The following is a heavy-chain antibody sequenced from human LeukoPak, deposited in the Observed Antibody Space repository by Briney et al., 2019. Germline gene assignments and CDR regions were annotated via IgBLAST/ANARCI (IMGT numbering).Heavy chain of an antibody. J-gene: IGHJ4*02. CDR1: GYSISSGYY. V-gene: IGHV4-38-2*02. Sequence: SETLSLTCTVSGYSISSGYYWGWIRQPPGKGLGWIGSIYHSGSTYYNPSLKSRVTISVDTSKNQFSLKLSSVTAADTAVYYCARGDYYDSSGYQVDYFDYWGQGTLVTVSS. CDR2: IYHSGST. D-gene: IGHD3-22*01. CDR3: ARGDYYDSSGYQVDYFDY.